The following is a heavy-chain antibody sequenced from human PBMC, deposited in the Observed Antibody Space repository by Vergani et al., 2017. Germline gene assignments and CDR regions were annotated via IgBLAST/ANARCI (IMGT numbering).Heavy chain of an antibody. Sequence: QVQLQESGPGLVKPSETLYLTCTVSGCPISSYYWSWIRQPPGKGLEWIGYIYYSGSTNYNPSLKRLVTISVDTSKNQFSLKLSSVTAADTAVYYCARLAAEKAFDIWGQGTMVTVSS. J-gene: IGHJ3*02. CDR1: GCPISSYY. D-gene: IGHD6-13*01. CDR3: ARLAAEKAFDI. CDR2: IYYSGST. V-gene: IGHV4-59*01.